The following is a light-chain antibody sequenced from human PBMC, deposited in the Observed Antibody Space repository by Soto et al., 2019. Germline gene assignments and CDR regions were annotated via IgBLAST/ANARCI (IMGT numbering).Light chain of an antibody. Sequence: DIQMTQSPSSLSASVGDRVTITCRASQGISNYLAWYQQKPGKVPKLLIYAASTLQSGVPSRFSGSGSGTDFTLNISSLQPEDVATYYCQKYNSAPLVTFGPGTKVDIK. CDR1: QGISNY. J-gene: IGKJ3*01. CDR2: AAS. CDR3: QKYNSAPLVT. V-gene: IGKV1-27*01.